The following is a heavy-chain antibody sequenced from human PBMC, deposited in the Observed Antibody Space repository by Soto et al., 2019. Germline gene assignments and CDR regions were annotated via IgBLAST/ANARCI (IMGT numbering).Heavy chain of an antibody. CDR3: ASEGAYSSGWYYYYYGMDV. V-gene: IGHV3-7*01. J-gene: IGHJ6*02. CDR2: IKQDGSEK. CDR1: GFTFSSYW. Sequence: GGSLRPSCAASGFTFSSYWMSWVRQAPGKGLEWVANIKQDGSEKYYVDSVKGRFTTSRDNAKNSLYLQMNSLRAEDTAVYYCASEGAYSSGWYYYYYGMDVWGQGTTVTVSS. D-gene: IGHD6-19*01.